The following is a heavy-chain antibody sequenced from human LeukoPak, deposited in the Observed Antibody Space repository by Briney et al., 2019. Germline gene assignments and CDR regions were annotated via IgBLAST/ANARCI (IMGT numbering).Heavy chain of an antibody. CDR2: ISYDGSGK. Sequence: GKSLRLSCVGAGSVFSNHVIHWVRQAPGQGLEWVSMISYDGSGKHYADSVGGRLTISRDNSKNTVYLQMDSLTAEDTAIYYCARDLWGVAVAGAGKDVWGQGTTVTVSS. D-gene: IGHD3-16*01. V-gene: IGHV3-30*04. J-gene: IGHJ6*02. CDR3: ARDLWGVAVAGAGKDV. CDR1: GSVFSNHV.